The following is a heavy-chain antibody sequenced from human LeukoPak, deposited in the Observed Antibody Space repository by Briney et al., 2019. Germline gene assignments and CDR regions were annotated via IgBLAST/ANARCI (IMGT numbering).Heavy chain of an antibody. CDR1: GYTFTSYG. CDR2: ISAYNGNT. J-gene: IGHJ4*02. V-gene: IGHV1-18*01. D-gene: IGHD3-10*01. CDR3: ARVSYYYGSGSQDY. Sequence: SVKVSCKASGYTFTSYGISWVRQAPGQGLEWMGWISAYNGNTNYAQKLQGRVTMTTDTSTNTAYMELRGLRSDDTAVYYCARVSYYYGSGSQDYWGQGTLVTVSS.